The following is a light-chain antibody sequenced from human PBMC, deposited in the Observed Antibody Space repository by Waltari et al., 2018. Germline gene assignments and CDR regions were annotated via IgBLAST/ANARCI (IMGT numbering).Light chain of an antibody. CDR1: NSNFGHGF. CDR3: VTWDNILSARV. CDR2: DIN. J-gene: IGLJ3*02. V-gene: IGLV1-51*01. Sequence: QSVFTQPPSLSVAPVQKVTISCSRNNSNFGHGFVSWYQQLPGTAPNPLLFDINKRPSGIPDLFSGSRSGTSATLVISGLQTGDMADYYCVTWDNILSARVFGGGTKLTV.